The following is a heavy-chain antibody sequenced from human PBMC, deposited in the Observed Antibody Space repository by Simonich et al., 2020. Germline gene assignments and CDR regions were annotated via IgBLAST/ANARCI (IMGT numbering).Heavy chain of an antibody. CDR1: GLPFSSYA. D-gene: IGHD1-26*01. Sequence: EVQLLESGGGLVQPGGSLRLSCAASGLPFSSYAMSWVRQAPGKGVVCVPELRVSGGRTYYADSVKGRFTISRDNSKNTLYMQMNSLRAEDTAVYYCAKDSSLVGATDWFDPWGQGTLVTVSS. V-gene: IGHV3-23*01. CDR3: AKDSSLVGATDWFDP. CDR2: LRVSGGRT. J-gene: IGHJ5*02.